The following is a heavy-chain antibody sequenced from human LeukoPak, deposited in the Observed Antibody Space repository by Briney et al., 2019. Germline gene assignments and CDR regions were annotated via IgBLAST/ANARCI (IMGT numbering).Heavy chain of an antibody. Sequence: ASVRVSCKASGYTFTSYDINWVRQATGQGLEWMGWMNPNSGNTGYAQKFQGRVTITRNTSISTAYMELSSLRSEDTAVYYCARGRITMVRGKHYYYYYMDVWGEGTTVTVSS. J-gene: IGHJ6*03. CDR2: MNPNSGNT. CDR1: GYTFTSYD. D-gene: IGHD3-10*01. CDR3: ARGRITMVRGKHYYYYYMDV. V-gene: IGHV1-8*03.